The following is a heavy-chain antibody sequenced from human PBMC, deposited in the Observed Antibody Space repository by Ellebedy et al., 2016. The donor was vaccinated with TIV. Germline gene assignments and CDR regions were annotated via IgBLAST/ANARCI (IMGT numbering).Heavy chain of an antibody. CDR3: ARTLRYCGGDCSFLFDF. J-gene: IGHJ4*02. V-gene: IGHV2-26*01. CDR1: GFSLTNLIMG. CDR2: IFPNDKE. Sequence: SGPTLVKPTETLTLTCTVSGFSLTNLIMGVSWFRQPPGKALEWLAHIFPNDKESYTASLKRRLTISKDTAKSQVVLTMSNMDPVDAATYYCARTLRYCGGDCSFLFDFWGPGTLVAVSS. D-gene: IGHD2-21*02.